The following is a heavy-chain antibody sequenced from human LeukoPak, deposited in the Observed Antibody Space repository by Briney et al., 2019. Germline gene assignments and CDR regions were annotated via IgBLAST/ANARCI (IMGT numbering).Heavy chain of an antibody. J-gene: IGHJ5*02. D-gene: IGHD3-3*01. Sequence: KPSETLSLSCAVYGGSFSGYYWRWIRQPPGKGLECIGEINHSGSTNYDPYLKSRATISVDTSKTQFSLKLSSVTAADTAVYYCARDSCLYYDFWSGHYCCGWFDPWGQGTLVTVSS. CDR1: GGSFSGYY. CDR2: INHSGST. V-gene: IGHV4-34*01. CDR3: ARDSCLYYDFWSGHYCCGWFDP.